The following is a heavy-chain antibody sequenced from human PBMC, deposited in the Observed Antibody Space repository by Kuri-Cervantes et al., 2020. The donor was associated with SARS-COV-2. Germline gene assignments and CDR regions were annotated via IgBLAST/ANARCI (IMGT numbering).Heavy chain of an antibody. J-gene: IGHJ6*02. CDR3: ARFSSGYYGSGSYYATYYYGMDV. CDR1: GGSFSGYY. D-gene: IGHD3-10*01. CDR2: INHGGST. V-gene: IGHV4-34*01. Sequence: ESLKISCAVYGGSFSGYYWSWIRQPPGKGLEWIGEINHGGSTNYNPSLKSRVTISVDTSKNQFSLKLSSVTAADTAVYYCARFSSGYYGSGSYYATYYYGMDVWGQGTTVTVSS.